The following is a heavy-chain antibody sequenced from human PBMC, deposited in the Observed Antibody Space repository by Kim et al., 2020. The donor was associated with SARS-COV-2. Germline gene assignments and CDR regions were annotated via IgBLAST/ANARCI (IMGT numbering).Heavy chain of an antibody. CDR2: INPSGGST. CDR3: AGALRGDNAFDI. J-gene: IGHJ3*02. Sequence: ASVKVSCKASGYTFTSYYMHWVRQAPGQGLEWMGIINPSGGSTSYAQKFQGRVTMNRDTSTSTVYMELSSLGSEDTAVYYCAGALRGDNAFDIWGQGTMVTVSS. CDR1: GYTFTSYY. V-gene: IGHV1-46*01. D-gene: IGHD3-10*01.